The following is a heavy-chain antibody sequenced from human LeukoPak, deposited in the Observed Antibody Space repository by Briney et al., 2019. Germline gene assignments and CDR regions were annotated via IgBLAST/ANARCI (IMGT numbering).Heavy chain of an antibody. CDR1: GFTFRTYA. D-gene: IGHD2-15*01. V-gene: IGHV3-7*03. CDR3: TTDTWYSAGH. J-gene: IGHJ4*02. Sequence: GGSLRLSCAASGFTFRTYAMSWVRQAPGKGLEWVAIIKKDGSEEYYVDSMKGRFTISRDNAKNSLFLQMNSLRAEDTAIYYCTTDTWYSAGHWGQGTLVTVSS. CDR2: IKKDGSEE.